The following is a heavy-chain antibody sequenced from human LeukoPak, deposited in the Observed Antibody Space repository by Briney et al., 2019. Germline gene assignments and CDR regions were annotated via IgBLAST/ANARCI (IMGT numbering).Heavy chain of an antibody. J-gene: IGHJ4*02. CDR1: GFTFSSYG. Sequence: GGSLRLSCAASGFTFSSYGMHWVRQAPGKGLEWVAVISYDGSNKYYADSVKGRFTISRDNSKNTLYVQMNSLRDEDTAVYYCAKDFFYSSYGYRGFGYYFDYWGQGTLVTVSS. CDR3: AKDFFYSSYGYRGFGYYFDY. CDR2: ISYDGSNK. V-gene: IGHV3-30*18. D-gene: IGHD5-18*01.